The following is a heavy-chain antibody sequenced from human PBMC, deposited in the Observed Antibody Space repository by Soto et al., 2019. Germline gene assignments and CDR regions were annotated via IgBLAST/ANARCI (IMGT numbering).Heavy chain of an antibody. D-gene: IGHD4-17*01. Sequence: QVQLVQSGAEVKKPGSSVKVSCKASGGTFSSYAISWVRQAPGQGLEWMGGIIPIFGTANYAQKFQGRVTITADESTGTAYMELSSLRSEDTAVYYCASGGPRSDYGDPYYFDYWGQGTLVTVSS. V-gene: IGHV1-69*12. CDR1: GGTFSSYA. J-gene: IGHJ4*02. CDR3: ASGGPRSDYGDPYYFDY. CDR2: IIPIFGTA.